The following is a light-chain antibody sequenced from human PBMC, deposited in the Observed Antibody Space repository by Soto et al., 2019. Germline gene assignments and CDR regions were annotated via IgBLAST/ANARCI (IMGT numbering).Light chain of an antibody. V-gene: IGKV3-15*01. Sequence: EIVMTQSPATLSVSPGERATLSCRASQSVDNYLAWYQQKPGQAPRLLIYGASTRATGIPVRFSGSGSGTEFTLTINSLQSADFAVYYCQQYNNWPSFAFGPGTKVDVK. CDR3: QQYNNWPSFA. CDR2: GAS. J-gene: IGKJ3*01. CDR1: QSVDNY.